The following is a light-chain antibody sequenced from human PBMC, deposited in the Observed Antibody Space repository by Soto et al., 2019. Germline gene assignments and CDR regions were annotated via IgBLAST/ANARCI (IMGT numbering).Light chain of an antibody. CDR1: SSDVGSYNL. Sequence: QSALTQPASVSESPGQSITISCTGISSDVGSYNLVSWYQQHPGKAPKVMIYEGSKRPSGVSNRFSGSRPGNTASLTISGLQAEDEAHYYCSSYAGSSTHVVFGGGTKLTVL. CDR3: SSYAGSSTHVV. CDR2: EGS. J-gene: IGLJ2*01. V-gene: IGLV2-23*01.